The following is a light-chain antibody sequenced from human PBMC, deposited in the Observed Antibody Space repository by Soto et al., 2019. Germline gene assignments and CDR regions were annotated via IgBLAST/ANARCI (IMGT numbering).Light chain of an antibody. CDR1: SSDVGTYNY. CDR3: SSYTSSSTSVV. Sequence: QSALTQPASVSGSPGQSITISCTGTSSDVGTYNYVSWYQQHPGKAPKLMIYDVSNRPSGVSDRFSGSKSGNTASLTISGLQAEDEADSYCSSYTSSSTSVVFGGGTKLTVL. J-gene: IGLJ2*01. CDR2: DVS. V-gene: IGLV2-14*01.